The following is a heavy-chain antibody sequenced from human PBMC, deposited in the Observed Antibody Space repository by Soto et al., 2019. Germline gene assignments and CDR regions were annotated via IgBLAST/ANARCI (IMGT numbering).Heavy chain of an antibody. J-gene: IGHJ4*02. CDR1: GFTFSTYW. D-gene: IGHD2-2*01. Sequence: EVQLVQSGGDLVQPGGSLRLSCVASGFTFSTYWMTWVRQAPGMGLEWVAGIKEDGSEEVYVDSVKCRFSNSRDNAKTPLYLQLNRLRAEDTAVYYCVMAISSPFSSFDYWGQGSLVTVSS. CDR3: VMAISSPFSSFDY. V-gene: IGHV3-7*01. CDR2: IKEDGSEE.